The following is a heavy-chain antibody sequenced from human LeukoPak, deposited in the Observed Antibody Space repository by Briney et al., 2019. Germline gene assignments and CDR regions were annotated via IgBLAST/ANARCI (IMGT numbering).Heavy chain of an antibody. V-gene: IGHV3-21*01. CDR1: GFTFSTCS. J-gene: IGHJ4*02. D-gene: IGHD1-26*01. CDR3: ASGTIVGARGADN. Sequence: GGSLGLSCAASGFTFSTCSMKWVRQAPGKALEWVLSISGSSYHIYYADSVKGRFTISRDNANNLLYLQMNSLRAEDTAVYYCASGTIVGARGADNWGQGTLVTVSS. CDR2: ISGSSYHI.